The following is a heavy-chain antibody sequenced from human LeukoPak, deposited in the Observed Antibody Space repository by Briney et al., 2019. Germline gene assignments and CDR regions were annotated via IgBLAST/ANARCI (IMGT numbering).Heavy chain of an antibody. CDR3: AREMADQPYYDYVWGVKGFDY. J-gene: IGHJ4*02. V-gene: IGHV1-3*01. CDR2: INAGNGNT. D-gene: IGHD3-16*01. CDR1: GYSFTSYA. Sequence: ASVKVSCKASGYSFTSYAMRWVRQAPGQRLEWMGWINAGNGNTKYSQKFQGRVTITRDTSASTAYMELSSLRSEDTAVYYCAREMADQPYYDYVWGVKGFDYWGQGTLVTVSS.